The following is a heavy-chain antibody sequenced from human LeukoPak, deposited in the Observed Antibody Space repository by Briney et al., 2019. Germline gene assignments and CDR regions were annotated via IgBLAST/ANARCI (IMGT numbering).Heavy chain of an antibody. V-gene: IGHV4-31*03. D-gene: IGHD3-16*02. Sequence: PSETLSLTCTVSGDSISLYYWSWIRQHPGKGLEWIGFIYYSGSTYYNPSLKSRVTFSVDTSKNQFSLKLSSVNAADTAVYYCARAVYDYIWGSYRFDYWGQGTLVTVSS. CDR2: IYYSGST. CDR1: GDSISLYY. CDR3: ARAVYDYIWGSYRFDY. J-gene: IGHJ4*02.